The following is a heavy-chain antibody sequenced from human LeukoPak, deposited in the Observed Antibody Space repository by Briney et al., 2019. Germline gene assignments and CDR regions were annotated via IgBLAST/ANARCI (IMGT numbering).Heavy chain of an antibody. D-gene: IGHD1-26*01. V-gene: IGHV1-8*01. CDR1: GYTFTSYD. J-gene: IGHJ6*02. Sequence: ASVKVSCKASGYTFTSYDISWVRQATGQGLEWMGSINPNSGNTGYAQKLKGRVTMSRNNSKNTAYMELSSLRAEDTAVYYCARSWELRYGMDVWGQGTTVSVSS. CDR3: ARSWELRYGMDV. CDR2: INPNSGNT.